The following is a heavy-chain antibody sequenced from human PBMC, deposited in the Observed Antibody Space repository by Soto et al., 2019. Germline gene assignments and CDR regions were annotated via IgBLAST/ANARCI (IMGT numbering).Heavy chain of an antibody. Sequence: GASVKVSCKASGGTFSSYAISWVRQAPGQGLEWMGGIIPIFGTANYAQKFQGRVTITADESTSTAYMELSSLRSEDTAVYYCARVMVRGEPYYYGMDVWGQGTPVTVSS. J-gene: IGHJ6*02. V-gene: IGHV1-69*13. CDR2: IIPIFGTA. CDR3: ARVMVRGEPYYYGMDV. CDR1: GGTFSSYA. D-gene: IGHD3-10*01.